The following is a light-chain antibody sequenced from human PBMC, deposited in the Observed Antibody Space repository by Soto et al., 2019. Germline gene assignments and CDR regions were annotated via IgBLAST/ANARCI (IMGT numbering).Light chain of an antibody. CDR3: SSFTTTNTYVI. Sequence: SVLTQPASVSGSPGQSITISCTGTSSDIGGYNLVSWYQQHPGKAPKLIIYEVTNRPSGVSNRFSASKSGNTASLTISGLQADDAADYYCSSFTTTNTYVIFGGGTKVTVL. J-gene: IGLJ2*01. CDR1: SSDIGGYNL. V-gene: IGLV2-14*01. CDR2: EVT.